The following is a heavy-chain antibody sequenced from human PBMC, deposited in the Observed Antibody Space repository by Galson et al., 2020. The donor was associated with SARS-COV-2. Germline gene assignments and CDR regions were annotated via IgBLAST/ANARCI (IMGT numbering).Heavy chain of an antibody. D-gene: IGHD3-10*01. CDR3: ARERGELLWFGELFTRVGYYYGMDV. Sequence: ASVKVSCKASGYTFTSYGISWVRQAPGQGLEWMGWINAYNGNTNYAQKLQGRVTMTTDTSTSTAYMELRSLRSDDTAVYYCARERGELLWFGELFTRVGYYYGMDVWGQGTTVTVSS. V-gene: IGHV1-18*01. CDR2: INAYNGNT. J-gene: IGHJ6*02. CDR1: GYTFTSYG.